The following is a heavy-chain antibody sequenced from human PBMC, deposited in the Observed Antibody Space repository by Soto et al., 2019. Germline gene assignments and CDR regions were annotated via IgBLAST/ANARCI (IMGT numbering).Heavy chain of an antibody. CDR1: GFTFSSYS. V-gene: IGHV3-48*04. J-gene: IGHJ6*02. CDR3: ARGRRGWSAAPYYYYGMDV. CDR2: ISSSSSTI. D-gene: IGHD2-15*01. Sequence: GGSLRLSCAASGFTFSSYSMNWVRQAPGKGLEWVSYISSSSSTIYYADSVKGRFTISRDNAKNSLYLQMNSLRAEDTAVYYCARGRRGWSAAPYYYYGMDVWGQGTTVTVSS.